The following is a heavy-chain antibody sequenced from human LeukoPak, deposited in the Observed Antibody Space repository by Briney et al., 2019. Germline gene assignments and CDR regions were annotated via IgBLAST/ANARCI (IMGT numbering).Heavy chain of an antibody. V-gene: IGHV3-33*01. CDR1: GFTFSSYG. CDR3: ARGDYYDSVDY. CDR2: IWYDGSNK. J-gene: IGHJ4*02. Sequence: HPRGSLRLSCAASGFTFSSYGMHWVRQAPGKGLEWVAVIWYDGSNKYYADSVKGRFTISRDNSKNTLYLQMNSLRAEDTAVYYCARGDYYDSVDYWGQGTLVTVSS. D-gene: IGHD3-22*01.